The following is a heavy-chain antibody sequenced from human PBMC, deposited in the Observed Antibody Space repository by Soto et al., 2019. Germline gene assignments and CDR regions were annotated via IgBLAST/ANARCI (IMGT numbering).Heavy chain of an antibody. D-gene: IGHD2-2*01. CDR3: TTEITIVVVPAARFLFDY. J-gene: IGHJ4*02. V-gene: IGHV3-15*01. Sequence: EVQLVESGGGLVKPGGSLRLSCAASGFTFSNAWMSWVRQAPGKGLEWVGRIKSKTDGGTTDYAAPVKGRFTISRDDSKNTLYLQMNSLKPEDTAVYYCTTEITIVVVPAARFLFDYWGQGTLVTVSS. CDR2: IKSKTDGGTT. CDR1: GFTFSNAW.